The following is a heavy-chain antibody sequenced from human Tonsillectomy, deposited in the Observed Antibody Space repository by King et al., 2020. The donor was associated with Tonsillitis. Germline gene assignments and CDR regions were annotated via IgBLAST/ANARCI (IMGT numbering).Heavy chain of an antibody. V-gene: IGHV3-23*04. J-gene: IGHJ4*02. CDR2: ISGSGGST. CDR3: AKASYIWSLRCIDS. D-gene: IGHD3-3*01. CDR1: GFTFTTYA. Sequence: VQLVESGGGLVQPGGSLRLSCAASGFTFTTYAMNWVRQAPGKGLEWVSAISGSGGSTYYADSVKGRFTISRDNSKNTLYLRMHSLRAEDTAVYYCAKASYIWSLRCIDSWGQGTLVTVSS.